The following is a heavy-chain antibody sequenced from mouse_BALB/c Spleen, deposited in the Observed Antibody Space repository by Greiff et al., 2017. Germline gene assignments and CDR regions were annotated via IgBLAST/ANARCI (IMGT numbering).Heavy chain of an antibody. CDR2: ISSGGSYT. V-gene: IGHV5-9-4*01. CDR3: ARDYRYDDYAMDY. D-gene: IGHD2-14*01. J-gene: IGHJ4*01. CDR1: GFTFSSYA. Sequence: DVMLVESGGGLVKPGGSLKLSCAASGFTFSSYAMSWVRQSPEKRLEWVAEISSGGSYTYYPDTVTGRFTISRDNAKNTLYLEMSSLRSEDTAMYYCARDYRYDDYAMDYWGQGTSVTVSS.